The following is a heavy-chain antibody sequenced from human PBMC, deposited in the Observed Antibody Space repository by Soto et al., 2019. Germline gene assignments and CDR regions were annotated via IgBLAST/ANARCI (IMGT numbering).Heavy chain of an antibody. Sequence: PSETLSLTCTVSGGSISSGGYYWSWIRQHPGKGLEWIGYIYYSGSTYYNPSLKSRVTISVDTSKNQFSLKLSSVTAADTAVYYCARRGTRITMVRGAFDYWGQGTLVTVSS. CDR3: ARRGTRITMVRGAFDY. V-gene: IGHV4-31*03. J-gene: IGHJ4*02. CDR1: GGSISSGGYY. CDR2: IYYSGST. D-gene: IGHD3-10*01.